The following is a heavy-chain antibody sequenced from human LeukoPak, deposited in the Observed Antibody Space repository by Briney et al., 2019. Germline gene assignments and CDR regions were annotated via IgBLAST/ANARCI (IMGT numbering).Heavy chain of an antibody. CDR1: GYTFTSYG. CDR2: ISAYNGST. D-gene: IGHD2-8*01. CDR3: ARDSIVLMVYAMPNWFDS. Sequence: ASVKVSCKASGYTFTSYGISWVRQAPGQGLEWMGWISAYNGSTNYAQKLQGRVTMTTDTSTSTAYMELRSLRSDDTAVYYCARDSIVLMVYAMPNWFDSWGQGTLVTVSS. J-gene: IGHJ5*01. V-gene: IGHV1-18*01.